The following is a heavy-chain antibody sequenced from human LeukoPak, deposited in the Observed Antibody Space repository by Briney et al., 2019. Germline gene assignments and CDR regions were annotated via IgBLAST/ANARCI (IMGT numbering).Heavy chain of an antibody. D-gene: IGHD2-8*01. CDR3: ATNGYYCMDV. V-gene: IGHV4-34*01. J-gene: IGHJ6*03. CDR1: GGSFSGDF. CDR2: INHSGGT. Sequence: SETLSLTCAVYGGSFSGDFWSWIRQSPGKGLEWIGEINHSGGTNYNPSLKSRITISVDKSQNQFSLKVNSLTAADTAVYYCATNGYYCMDVWGKGTTVTVSS.